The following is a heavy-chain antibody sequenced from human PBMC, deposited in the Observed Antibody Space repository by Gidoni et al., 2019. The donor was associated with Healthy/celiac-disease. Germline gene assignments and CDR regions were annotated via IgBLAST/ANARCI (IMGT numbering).Heavy chain of an antibody. CDR3: ARDGVPWSGGDCYADY. CDR1: GCSFSSYG. J-gene: IGHJ4*02. CDR2: IWYDGSNK. Sequence: QVQLVESGGGVVQPGRSLRLACAASGCSFSSYGMHWVRQAPGKGLEWVAVIWYDGSNKYYADSVKGRFTISRDNSKNTLYLQMNSLRAEDTAVYYCARDGVPWSGGDCYADYWGQGTLVTVSS. D-gene: IGHD2-21*02. V-gene: IGHV3-33*01.